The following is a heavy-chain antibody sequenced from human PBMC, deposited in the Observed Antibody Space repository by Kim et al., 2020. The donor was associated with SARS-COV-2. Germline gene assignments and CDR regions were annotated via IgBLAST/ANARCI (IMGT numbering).Heavy chain of an antibody. CDR3: ARVQYYGSGSREQKYNWFDP. V-gene: IGHV1-3*01. D-gene: IGHD3-10*01. J-gene: IGHJ5*02. CDR1: GYTFTSYA. CDR2: INAGNGNT. Sequence: ASVKVSCKASGYTFTSYAMHWVRQAPGQRLEWMGWINAGNGNTKYSQKFQGRVTITRDTSASTAYMELSSLRSEDTAVYYCARVQYYGSGSREQKYNWFDPWGQGTLVTVSS.